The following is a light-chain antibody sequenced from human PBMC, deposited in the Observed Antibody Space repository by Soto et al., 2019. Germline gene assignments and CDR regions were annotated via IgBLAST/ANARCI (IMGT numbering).Light chain of an antibody. Sequence: QLVLTQPPSVSGAPGQRVTISCTGSSSNIGAGYDVHWYQQLPGTAPKLLIYGNSNRPSGVPDRFAGSKSGTSASLAITGLQAEDEADYYCQSYASSLSGFVVFGGRTKLTFL. V-gene: IGLV1-40*01. J-gene: IGLJ2*01. CDR1: SSNIGAGYD. CDR2: GNS. CDR3: QSYASSLSGFVV.